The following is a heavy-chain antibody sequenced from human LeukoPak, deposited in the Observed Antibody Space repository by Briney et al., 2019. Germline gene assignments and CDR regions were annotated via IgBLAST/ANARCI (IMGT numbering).Heavy chain of an antibody. D-gene: IGHD5-18*01. Sequence: PGGSLRLSCAASGFTFSNYGIHWVRQAPGKGLEWVAVISYDGSNKYYADSVKGRCTISRDKSKNTVYLQMNSLRAEDTAVYYCAKEAGYSYGFDYWGQGTLGTVSS. CDR3: AKEAGYSYGFDY. CDR2: ISYDGSNK. V-gene: IGHV3-30*18. J-gene: IGHJ4*02. CDR1: GFTFSNYG.